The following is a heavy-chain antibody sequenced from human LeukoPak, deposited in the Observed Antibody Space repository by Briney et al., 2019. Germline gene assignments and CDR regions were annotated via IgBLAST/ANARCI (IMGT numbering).Heavy chain of an antibody. CDR2: INPNSGGT. D-gene: IGHD3/OR15-3a*01. CDR1: GYTFTGYY. V-gene: IGHV1-2*06. CDR3: GRAGVDLSFDP. J-gene: IGHJ5*02. Sequence: ASVKVSCKASGYTFTGYYIHWLRQATGQGLEWMGRINPNSGGTNYAQKFQGRVTMTRDTSISTAYMELSRLKSDDTAVYYCGRAGVDLSFDPWGQGTLVTVSS.